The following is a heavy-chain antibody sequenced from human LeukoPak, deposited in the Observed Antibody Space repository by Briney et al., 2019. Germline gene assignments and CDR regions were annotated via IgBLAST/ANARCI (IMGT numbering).Heavy chain of an antibody. CDR2: INSDGSST. CDR1: GFTFSSYW. V-gene: IGHV3-74*01. D-gene: IGHD4-17*01. Sequence: GGSLRLSCAASGFTFSSYWMHWVRQAPGKGLVWVSRINSDGSSTSYADSVKGRFTISRANAKNTLYLQMNSLRAEDTAVYYCARVGDYGDGPGDYWGQGTLVTVSS. CDR3: ARVGDYGDGPGDY. J-gene: IGHJ4*02.